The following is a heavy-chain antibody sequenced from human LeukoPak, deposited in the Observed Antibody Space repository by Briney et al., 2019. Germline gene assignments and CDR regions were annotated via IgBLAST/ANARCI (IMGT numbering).Heavy chain of an antibody. CDR3: ATRSPALDY. CDR1: GFTFSSYG. J-gene: IGHJ4*02. Sequence: GGSLRLSCAASGFTFSSYGMHWVRQAPGKGLEWVAVIWNDGSDKYYADSVKGRFTISRDSSKNTVYLQMNSLRAEDTAVYYCATRSPALDYWGQGTLVTVSS. CDR2: IWNDGSDK. D-gene: IGHD2-2*01. V-gene: IGHV3-33*08.